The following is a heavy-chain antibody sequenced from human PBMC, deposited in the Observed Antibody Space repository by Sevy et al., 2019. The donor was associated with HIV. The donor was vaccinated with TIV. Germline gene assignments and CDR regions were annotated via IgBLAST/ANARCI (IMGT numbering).Heavy chain of an antibody. V-gene: IGHV3-7*01. CDR1: GFTFSNYW. D-gene: IGHD6-13*01. CDR3: ARDEYGSLDY. CDR2: IKQGGDTK. J-gene: IGHJ4*02. Sequence: GGSLRLSCAASGFTFSNYWMAWVRQAPGKGLEWVANIKQGGDTKHYVDSVKGQFTISRDNAKNLVFLQMNTLTAEDMAVYYCARDEYGSLDYWGQGILVTVSS.